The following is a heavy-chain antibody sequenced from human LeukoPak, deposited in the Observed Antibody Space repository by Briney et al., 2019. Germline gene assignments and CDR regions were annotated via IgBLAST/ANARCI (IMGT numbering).Heavy chain of an antibody. Sequence: ASVKVSCKTSGYTFTGYYIHWVRQAPGQGLEWMGWINPTNGGKNYAQKFQGRVTMTRDTSTSTAYMELSGLRSDDTAIYYCARQTIRPFDFWGQGTLVTVSA. D-gene: IGHD3-9*01. V-gene: IGHV1-2*02. CDR2: INPTNGGK. J-gene: IGHJ4*02. CDR1: GYTFTGYY. CDR3: ARQTIRPFDF.